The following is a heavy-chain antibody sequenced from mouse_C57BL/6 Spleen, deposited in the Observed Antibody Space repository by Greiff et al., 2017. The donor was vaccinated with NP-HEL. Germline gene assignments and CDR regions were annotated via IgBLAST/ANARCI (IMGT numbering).Heavy chain of an antibody. CDR3: ARGVGFDY. D-gene: IGHD1-1*02. Sequence: QVQLKQSGAELVRPGASVKLSCKASGYTFTDYYINWVKQRPGQGLEWIARIYPGSGNTYYNEKFKGKATLTAEKSSSTAYMQLSSLTSEDSAFYFCARGVGFDYWGQGTTLTVSS. CDR1: GYTFTDYY. V-gene: IGHV1-76*01. J-gene: IGHJ2*01. CDR2: IYPGSGNT.